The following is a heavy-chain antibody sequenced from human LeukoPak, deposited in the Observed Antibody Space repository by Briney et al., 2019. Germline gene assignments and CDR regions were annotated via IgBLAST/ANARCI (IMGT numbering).Heavy chain of an antibody. Sequence: GGSLRLSCVASGFNFSNHPLSWVRQALGQGLEWVSAINASGTGTFYADSVRGRFVISRDNSEKKMFLQMNSLRAEDTAVYYCTSGMDVWGQGTAV. V-gene: IGHV3-23*01. CDR3: TSGMDV. J-gene: IGHJ6*02. D-gene: IGHD5-12*01. CDR1: GFNFSNHP. CDR2: INASGTGT.